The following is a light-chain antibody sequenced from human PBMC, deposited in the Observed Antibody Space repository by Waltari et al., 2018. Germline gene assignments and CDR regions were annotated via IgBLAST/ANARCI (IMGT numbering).Light chain of an antibody. V-gene: IGKV3-20*01. CDR3: QHYVSLPVT. Sequence: EIVLTQSPGTRSLSPGERATLSCRASQSVSRALAWYQQNPGQAPRLLIYGASNRATGIPDRFSGSGSGTDFSLIISRLEAEDFAVYYCQHYVSLPVTFGQGTKVEIK. J-gene: IGKJ1*01. CDR2: GAS. CDR1: QSVSRA.